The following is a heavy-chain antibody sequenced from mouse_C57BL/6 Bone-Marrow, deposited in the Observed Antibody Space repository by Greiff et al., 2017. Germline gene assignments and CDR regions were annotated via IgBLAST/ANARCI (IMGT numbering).Heavy chain of an antibody. Sequence: EVKLMESGAELVRPGASVKLSCTASGFNIKDDYMHWVKQRPEQGLEWIGWIDPENGDTEYASKFQGKATITADTSSNTAYLQLSSLTSEDTAVYYCTTGDYGTGGQGTLVTVSA. D-gene: IGHD2-4*01. V-gene: IGHV14-4*01. CDR3: TTGDYGT. CDR2: IDPENGDT. J-gene: IGHJ3*01. CDR1: GFNIKDDY.